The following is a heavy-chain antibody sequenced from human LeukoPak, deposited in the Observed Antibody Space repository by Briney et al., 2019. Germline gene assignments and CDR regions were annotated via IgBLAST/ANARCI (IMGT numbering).Heavy chain of an antibody. CDR3: AKDQSLFDDFWSGYYYY. V-gene: IGHV3-23*01. D-gene: IGHD3-3*01. CDR1: GFTFSSYA. Sequence: PGGSLRLSCAASGFTFSSYAMSWVRQAPGKGLEGVSAISGSGGSTYYADSVKGRFTISRDNSKNTLYLQMNSLRAEDTAVYYCAKDQSLFDDFWSGYYYYWGQGTLVTVSS. J-gene: IGHJ4*02. CDR2: ISGSGGST.